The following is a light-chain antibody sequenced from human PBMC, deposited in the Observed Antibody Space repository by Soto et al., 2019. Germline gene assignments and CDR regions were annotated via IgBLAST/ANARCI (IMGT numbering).Light chain of an antibody. J-gene: IGKJ5*01. CDR1: QSVAND. Sequence: EIVMTQSPATLSVSPGQRAPLSCRASQSVANDLAWYQHKPGQAPRLLTHGASTRATGIPARFSGVGSGTEFTLTISSLQSEDFAVYYCQQYNKWPQTFGQGTRLETK. CDR3: QQYNKWPQT. V-gene: IGKV3-15*01. CDR2: GAS.